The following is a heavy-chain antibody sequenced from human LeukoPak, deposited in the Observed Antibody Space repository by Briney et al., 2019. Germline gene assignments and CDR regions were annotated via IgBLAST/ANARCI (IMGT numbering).Heavy chain of an antibody. Sequence: PGESLRLSCAASGFTVSSNYMSWVRQAPGKGLEWVSVIYDGGSTYYADSVKGRFTISRDNSKNTLYLQMNSLRAEDTAVYYCARDLGRAGVYYYYGMDVWGQGTTVTVSS. CDR2: IYDGGST. CDR1: GFTVSSNY. CDR3: ARDLGRAGVYYYYGMDV. J-gene: IGHJ6*02. V-gene: IGHV3-53*01. D-gene: IGHD3-10*01.